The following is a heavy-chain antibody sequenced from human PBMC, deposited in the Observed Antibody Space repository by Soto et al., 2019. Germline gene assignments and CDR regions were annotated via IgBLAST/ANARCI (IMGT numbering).Heavy chain of an antibody. Sequence: EVQLVESGGGLVQPGGSLRLSCAASGFTCSSYWMSWVRQAPGKGLEWVANIKQDGSEKYYVDSVKGRFTISRDNAKNSLYLQMNSLRAEDTAVYYCARGSRGGSCYSFWFDPWGQGTLFTVSS. CDR1: GFTCSSYW. CDR3: ARGSRGGSCYSFWFDP. V-gene: IGHV3-7*01. CDR2: IKQDGSEK. J-gene: IGHJ5*02. D-gene: IGHD2-15*01.